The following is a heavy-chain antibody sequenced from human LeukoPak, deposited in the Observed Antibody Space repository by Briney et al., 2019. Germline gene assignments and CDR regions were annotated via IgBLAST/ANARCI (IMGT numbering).Heavy chain of an antibody. V-gene: IGHV3-48*02. J-gene: IGHJ4*02. Sequence: GGSLRLSCAASGFTFSSYAMNWVCQAPGKGLEWISYIRSTSSTIYHADSVKGRFTISRDNAKNSLYLQMNSLRDEDTAVYYCARSYSFDYWGQGTLVTVSS. D-gene: IGHD2-21*01. CDR3: ARSYSFDY. CDR1: GFTFSSYA. CDR2: IRSTSSTI.